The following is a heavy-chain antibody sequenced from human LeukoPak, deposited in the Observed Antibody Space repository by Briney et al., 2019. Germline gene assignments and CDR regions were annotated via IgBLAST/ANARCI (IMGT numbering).Heavy chain of an antibody. CDR1: GGTFSSYA. V-gene: IGHV1-69*13. CDR3: AIDPGACSITSCLGGFDI. Sequence: ASMKVSCNPSGGTFSSYAISWVRHAPGQGLEWMGGIIPIFGPANYAQKFQGRGTITADASTSTAYMGLSSLRSEDTAVYYCAIDPGACSITSCLGGFDIWGQGTMITVSS. J-gene: IGHJ3*02. D-gene: IGHD2-2*01. CDR2: IIPIFGPA.